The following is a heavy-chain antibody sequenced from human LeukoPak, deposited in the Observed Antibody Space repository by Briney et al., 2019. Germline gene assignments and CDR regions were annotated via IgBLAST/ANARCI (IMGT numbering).Heavy chain of an antibody. CDR1: GFIFHNYI. V-gene: IGHV3-23*01. D-gene: IGHD5-18*01. J-gene: IGHJ4*02. CDR3: AKDGYGRSDY. Sequence: GGSLILSCAASGFIFHNYIMNWVRRAPGKGLEWISGIRGGGDDTYYADSIKGRFTISRDNSKSTVYLQMNSLTAEDTAIYYCAKDGYGRSDYWGQGTLVTVSS. CDR2: IRGGGDDT.